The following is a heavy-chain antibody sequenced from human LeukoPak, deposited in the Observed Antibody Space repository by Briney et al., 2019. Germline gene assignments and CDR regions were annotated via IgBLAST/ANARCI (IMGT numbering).Heavy chain of an antibody. Sequence: PSETLSLTCTVSGGSISSSSYYWGWIRQPPGKGLEWIGSIYYSGSTYYNPSLKSRVTISVDTSKNQFSLKPSSVTAADTAVYYCARTDWKGYWGQGTLVTVSS. J-gene: IGHJ4*02. CDR1: GGSISSSSYY. D-gene: IGHD1-1*01. CDR2: IYYSGST. V-gene: IGHV4-39*01. CDR3: ARTDWKGY.